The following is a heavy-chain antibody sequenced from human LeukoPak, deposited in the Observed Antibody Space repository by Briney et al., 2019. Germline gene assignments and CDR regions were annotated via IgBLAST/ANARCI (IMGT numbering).Heavy chain of an antibody. D-gene: IGHD2-15*01. V-gene: IGHV4-34*01. J-gene: IGHJ4*02. CDR3: ARGGRGGRSDFEF. CDR1: GFTFRYYS. CDR2: IIDGGSD. Sequence: PGGSLRLSCAASGFTFRYYSMNWVRQPPGKGLEWIGEIIDGGSDTYNPSLKSRVTISVDASKNQFSLTLYSVAAADTAVYYCARGGRGGRSDFEFWGQGNLVTVSS.